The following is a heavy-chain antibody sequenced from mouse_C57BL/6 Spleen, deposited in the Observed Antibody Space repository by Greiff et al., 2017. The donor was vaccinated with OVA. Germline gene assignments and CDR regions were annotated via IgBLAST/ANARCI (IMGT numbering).Heavy chain of an antibody. CDR2: ILPGSGST. V-gene: IGHV1-9*01. Sequence: QVQLKQSGAELMKPGASVKLSCKATGYTFTGYWIEWVKQRPGHGLEWIGEILPGSGSTNYNEKFKGKATLTADTSSNTAYMQLSSLTTEDSAIYYCARKKLPAMDYWGQGTSVTVSS. CDR3: ARKKLPAMDY. CDR1: GYTFTGYW. D-gene: IGHD1-1*01. J-gene: IGHJ4*01.